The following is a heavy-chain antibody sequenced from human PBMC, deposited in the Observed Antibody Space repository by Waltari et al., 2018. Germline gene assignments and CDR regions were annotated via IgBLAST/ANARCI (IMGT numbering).Heavy chain of an antibody. V-gene: IGHV3-21*01. CDR2: IDTSGTAK. J-gene: IGHJ4*02. D-gene: IGHD1-26*01. CDR3: ARWRWHQSELDS. Sequence: EVQLLESGGGLVQPGGSLILACAASGFTLTSYSMNWVRQAPGKGLEWVSSIDTSGTAKYYADSVKGRFTVSRDNAKNSMYLEMDSLRAEDTAVYYCARWRWHQSELDSWGQGTLVTVSS. CDR1: GFTLTSYS.